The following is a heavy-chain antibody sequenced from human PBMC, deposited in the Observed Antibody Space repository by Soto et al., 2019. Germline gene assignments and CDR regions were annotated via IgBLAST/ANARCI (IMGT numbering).Heavy chain of an antibody. CDR1: GGSISSGDYY. J-gene: IGHJ4*02. Sequence: SETLSLTCTVSGGSISSGDYYWSWIRQPPGKGLEWIGYIYYSGSTYYNPSLKSRVTISVDTSKNQFSLKLSSVTAADTAVYYCARKSNSGSYLFYYWGQGTLVTVSS. D-gene: IGHD1-26*01. CDR3: ARKSNSGSYLFYY. CDR2: IYYSGST. V-gene: IGHV4-30-4*01.